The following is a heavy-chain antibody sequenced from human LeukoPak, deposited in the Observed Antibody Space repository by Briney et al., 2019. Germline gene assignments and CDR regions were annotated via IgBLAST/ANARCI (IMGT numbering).Heavy chain of an antibody. Sequence: ASVKVSCKASGGTFSSYAISWVRQAPGQGLEWMGGIIPIFGTANYAQKFQGRVTITADESPSTAYMELSSLRSEDTAVYYCARGERGYYDSSGAFDYWGQGTLVTVSS. J-gene: IGHJ4*02. V-gene: IGHV1-69*13. CDR1: GGTFSSYA. CDR2: IIPIFGTA. CDR3: ARGERGYYDSSGAFDY. D-gene: IGHD3-22*01.